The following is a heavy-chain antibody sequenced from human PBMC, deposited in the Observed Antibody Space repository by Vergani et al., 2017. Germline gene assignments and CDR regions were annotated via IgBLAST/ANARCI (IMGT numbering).Heavy chain of an antibody. Sequence: VHLVESGGGVVQPGGSLRLSCVGSGFKLDEYWMSWVRQAPGKGLEWVADMKEDGADKKYVDSVKGRFTISRDNAKNSLFLQMNSLRAEDTAVYFCAREGHLVGPDLDYWGQGTLVTVSS. CDR1: GFKLDEYW. J-gene: IGHJ4*02. V-gene: IGHV3-7*01. CDR3: AREGHLVGPDLDY. CDR2: MKEDGADK. D-gene: IGHD1-26*01.